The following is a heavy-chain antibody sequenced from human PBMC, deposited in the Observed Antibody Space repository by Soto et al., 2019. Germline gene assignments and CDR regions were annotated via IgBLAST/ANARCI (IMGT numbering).Heavy chain of an antibody. D-gene: IGHD3-10*01. CDR2: INPSGGST. Sequence: ASVKVSCKASGYTFTSYYMHWVRQAPGQGLEWMGIINPSGGSTSYAQKFQGRVTMTRDTSTSTVYMELNSLRAEDTAVYYCAKDEPFMAIDYWGQGTLVTVSS. CDR1: GYTFTSYY. J-gene: IGHJ4*02. CDR3: AKDEPFMAIDY. V-gene: IGHV1-46*01.